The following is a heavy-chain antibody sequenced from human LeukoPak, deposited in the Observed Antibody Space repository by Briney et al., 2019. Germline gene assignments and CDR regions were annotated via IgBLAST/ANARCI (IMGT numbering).Heavy chain of an antibody. J-gene: IGHJ3*02. CDR1: GFTFSSYS. D-gene: IGHD3-10*01. CDR3: ARAIQNYCGSGSYYRDAFDI. Sequence: GSLRLSCAASGFTFSSYSMNWVRQAPGEGLEWVSSISSSSSYIYYADSVKGRFTISRDNDKNSLYLQMNSLRAEDTAVYYCARAIQNYCGSGSYYRDAFDIWGQGTMVTVSS. V-gene: IGHV3-21*01. CDR2: ISSSSSYI.